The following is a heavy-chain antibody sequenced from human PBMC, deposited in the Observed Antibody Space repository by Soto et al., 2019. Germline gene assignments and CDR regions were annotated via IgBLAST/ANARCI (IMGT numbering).Heavy chain of an antibody. Sequence: GASVMVSWXNSGDXXXGXXXHWVRQAPEQVPDWVGEIGPESGATRYAQKFQGRVTMTRDMSTTTVYMEWNNLSPDDTAVYYCGRGRSLQLVVFYWGQRTPVTVSS. CDR2: IGPESGAT. J-gene: IGHJ4*02. D-gene: IGHD1-1*01. V-gene: IGHV1-2*02. CDR1: GDXXXGXX. CDR3: GRGRSLQLVVFY.